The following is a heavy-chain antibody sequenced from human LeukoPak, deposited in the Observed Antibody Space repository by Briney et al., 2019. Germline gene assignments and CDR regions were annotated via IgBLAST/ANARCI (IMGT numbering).Heavy chain of an antibody. V-gene: IGHV3-53*01. Sequence: GGSLRLSCAASGFTVSSSFMSWVRQVPGKGLEWVSVVYRGGGADYADSVKGRFTISRDNANNSLYMQMNSLRAEDTAVYYCARGRYCSGGICYFDYWGQGTLVTVSS. CDR1: GFTVSSSF. D-gene: IGHD2-15*01. CDR3: ARGRYCSGGICYFDY. CDR2: VYRGGGA. J-gene: IGHJ4*02.